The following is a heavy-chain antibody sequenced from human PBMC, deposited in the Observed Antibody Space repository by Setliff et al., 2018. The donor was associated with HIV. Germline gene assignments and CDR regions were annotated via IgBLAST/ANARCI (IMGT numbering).Heavy chain of an antibody. CDR2: IIHRGGN. CDR3: ARRSGYAEDY. V-gene: IGHV4-34*12. J-gene: IGHJ4*02. CDR1: GGSFSGYY. Sequence: PSETLSLTCAVYGGSFSGYYWNWVRQPPGKGLEWIGEIIHRGGNNYNPSLKSRVTISVDTSKNQFSLKLSSVTAADTAVYYCARRSGYAEDYWGQGTLVTVSS. D-gene: IGHD5-12*01.